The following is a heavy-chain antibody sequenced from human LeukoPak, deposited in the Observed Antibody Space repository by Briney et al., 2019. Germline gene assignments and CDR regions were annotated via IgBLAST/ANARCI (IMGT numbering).Heavy chain of an antibody. V-gene: IGHV3-15*01. Sequence: GGSLRLSCAASEFSVGSNYMTWVRQAPGKGLEWIGRIKSDGGTTDYAAPVKGRFTISRDDSKNTLYLQMNSLKAEDTAVYYCTTDLGDYGDYVRCWGQGTLVTVSS. J-gene: IGHJ4*02. CDR1: EFSVGSNY. CDR2: IKSDGGTT. CDR3: TTDLGDYGDYVRC. D-gene: IGHD4-17*01.